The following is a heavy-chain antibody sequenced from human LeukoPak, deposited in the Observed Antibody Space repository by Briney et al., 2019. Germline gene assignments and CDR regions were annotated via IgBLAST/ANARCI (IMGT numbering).Heavy chain of an antibody. CDR1: GFTFSSYS. D-gene: IGHD6-13*01. CDR2: ISSSSSYI. CDR3: GRVHSSSWYCCSDY. V-gene: IGHV3-21*01. Sequence: KPGGSLRLSCAASGFTFSSYSMNWVRQAPGKGLEWVSSISSSSSYIYYADSVKGRFTISRDNSKNTLDLQMNSLRPEDTAVYYCGRVHSSSWYCCSDYWGQGTLVSVSS. J-gene: IGHJ4*02.